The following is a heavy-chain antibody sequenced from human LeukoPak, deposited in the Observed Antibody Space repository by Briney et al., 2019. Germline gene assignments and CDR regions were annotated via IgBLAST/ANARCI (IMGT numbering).Heavy chain of an antibody. CDR3: ARDLYYYDSSGYYGALHWFDP. V-gene: IGHV4-61*02. Sequence: SETLSLTCTVSGGSISSGSYYWSWIRQPAGKGLEWIGRIYTSGSTNYNPSLKSRVTISVDTSKNQFSLKLSSVTAADTAVYYCARDLYYYDSSGYYGALHWFDPWGQGTLVTVSS. D-gene: IGHD3-22*01. J-gene: IGHJ5*02. CDR1: GGSISSGSYY. CDR2: IYTSGST.